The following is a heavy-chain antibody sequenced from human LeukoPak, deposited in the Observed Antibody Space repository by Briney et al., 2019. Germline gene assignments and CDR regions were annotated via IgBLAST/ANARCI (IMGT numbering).Heavy chain of an antibody. CDR2: ISGSGSNT. Sequence: GGSLRLSCAASGSGFTFSNFAMSWVRQAPGKGLEWVSAISGSGSNTYSADSVKGRFTISRDNSKNTLYLQMNSLRAEDTAVYYCAKDLRESYYDILTGYYGDGMDVRGQGTTVTVSS. CDR1: GSGFTFSNFA. J-gene: IGHJ6*02. CDR3: AKDLRESYYDILTGYYGDGMDV. V-gene: IGHV3-23*01. D-gene: IGHD3-9*01.